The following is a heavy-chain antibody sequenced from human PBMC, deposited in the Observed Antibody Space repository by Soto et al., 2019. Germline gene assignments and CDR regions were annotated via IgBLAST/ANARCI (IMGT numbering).Heavy chain of an antibody. D-gene: IGHD2-15*01. CDR1: GGTFSSYT. J-gene: IGHJ4*02. CDR2: IIPILGIA. Sequence: QVQLVQSGAEVKKPGSSVKVSCKASGGTFSSYTISWVRQAPGQGLEWMGRIIPILGIANYAQKFQGRVTSTADKSTSTAYMELSSLRSEDTAVYYCARELCSGGSCYSDPTPQYFDYWGQGTLVTVPS. V-gene: IGHV1-69*08. CDR3: ARELCSGGSCYSDPTPQYFDY.